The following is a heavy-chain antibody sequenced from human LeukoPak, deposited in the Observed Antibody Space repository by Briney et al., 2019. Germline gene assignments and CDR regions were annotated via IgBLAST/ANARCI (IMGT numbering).Heavy chain of an antibody. CDR3: ARVDRLAFDY. CDR1: GGSISSYY. CDR2: IYYSGST. J-gene: IGHJ4*02. V-gene: IGHV4-59*08. D-gene: IGHD5-12*01. Sequence: SETLSLTCTVSGGSISSYYWSWIRQPPGKGLEWIGYIYYSGSTNYNPSLKSRVTISVDTSKNQFSLKLSSVTAADTAVYYCARVDRLAFDYWGPGTLVTVSS.